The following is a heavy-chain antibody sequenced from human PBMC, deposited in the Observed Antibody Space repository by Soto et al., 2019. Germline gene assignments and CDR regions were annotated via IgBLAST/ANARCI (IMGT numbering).Heavy chain of an antibody. CDR2: IKSKADGGTV. D-gene: IGHD3-16*01. J-gene: IGHJ4*02. V-gene: IGHV3-15*07. Sequence: EVRLVESGGGSVKPEGSLRLSCAASGLRFSDAWMNWVRQTPGKGLEWVGRIKSKADGGTVDYAAPVNGRLTISREDSEDMLLLQRNNLKADDTGIYYCTRRLKAVDGGVDPLAYWGQGALVTVSS. CDR1: GLRFSDAW. CDR3: TRRLKAVDGGVDPLAY.